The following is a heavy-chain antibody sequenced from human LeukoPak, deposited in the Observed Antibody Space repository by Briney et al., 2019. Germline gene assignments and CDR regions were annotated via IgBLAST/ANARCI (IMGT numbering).Heavy chain of an antibody. J-gene: IGHJ4*02. D-gene: IGHD3-10*01. CDR1: GFTYSIYA. CDR3: AKVRRWLGESDDY. V-gene: IGHV3-23*01. CDR2: ISCSGDRT. Sequence: GGSLRLLCAASGFTYSIYAKSWVRHAPGKAREWGSAISCSGDRTYYADSVKGRFTISRDNYKNTLYLQMNRLRAEGTAVYYCAKVRRWLGESDDYWGQGTLVTVSS.